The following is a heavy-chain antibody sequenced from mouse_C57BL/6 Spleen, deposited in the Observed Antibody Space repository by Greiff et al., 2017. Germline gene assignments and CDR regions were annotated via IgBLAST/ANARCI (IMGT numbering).Heavy chain of an antibody. D-gene: IGHD1-1*01. J-gene: IGHJ4*01. CDR1: GYTFTSYW. Sequence: VQLQQPGTELVKPGASVKLSCKASGYTFTSYWMHWVKQRPGQGLEWIGNINPSNGGTNYNEKFKSKATLTVDKSSSTAYMQLISLTAEDSAVYYCAITPITTVVAPLTMDYWGQGTSVTVSS. V-gene: IGHV1-53*01. CDR2: INPSNGGT. CDR3: AITPITTVVAPLTMDY.